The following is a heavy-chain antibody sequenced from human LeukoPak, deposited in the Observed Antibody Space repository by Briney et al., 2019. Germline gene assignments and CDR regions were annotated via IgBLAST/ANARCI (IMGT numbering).Heavy chain of an antibody. J-gene: IGHJ4*02. V-gene: IGHV4-59*01. D-gene: IGHD1-26*01. CDR2: VHNIGST. CDR1: GGSISYYY. CDR3: AREQLHSGRFHY. Sequence: SETLSLTCTVSGGSISYYYWSWIRQSPGKGLQWIGYVHNIGSTNYNPYFASRLSISLDTSKQQSFLRLSCATAADTAVYYCAREQLHSGRFHYWGEGILVTVSS.